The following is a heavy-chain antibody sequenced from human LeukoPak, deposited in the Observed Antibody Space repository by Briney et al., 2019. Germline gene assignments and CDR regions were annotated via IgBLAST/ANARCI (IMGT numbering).Heavy chain of an antibody. V-gene: IGHV3-30*18. CDR3: AKDYLNMVRGVIPAFDI. D-gene: IGHD3-10*01. CDR2: MFTHRINK. Sequence: GRSLRLSCAASGFTLSSYGTLSNNGLHRVRHAPGKWLEWLAAMFTHRINKYYADSVRGPLTISRDSSENALSLQTVNLSPEDTAVYYCAKDYLNMVRGVIPAFDIWGQGTMVTVSS. CDR1: GFTLSSYG. J-gene: IGHJ3*02.